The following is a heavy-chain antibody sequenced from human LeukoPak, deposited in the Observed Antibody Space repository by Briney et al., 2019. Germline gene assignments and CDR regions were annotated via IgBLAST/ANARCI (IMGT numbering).Heavy chain of an antibody. CDR1: GFTFTTYS. Sequence: GGSLRLSCAASGFTFTTYSMNWVRQAPGKGLEWVSYISSSSSFIYYADSVKGRFTISRDNAKNSLYLQMNSLRAEDTAVYYCARDYDFWSGSPSHYFDYWGQGTLVTVSS. D-gene: IGHD3-3*01. J-gene: IGHJ4*02. CDR2: ISSSSSFI. CDR3: ARDYDFWSGSPSHYFDY. V-gene: IGHV3-21*05.